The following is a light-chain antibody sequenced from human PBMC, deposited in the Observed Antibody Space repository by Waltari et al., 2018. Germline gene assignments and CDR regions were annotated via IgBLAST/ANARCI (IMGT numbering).Light chain of an antibody. CDR2: GAS. CDR3: QQYHNSPALT. Sequence: ETVMTQSPATLSVSPGEGATLSCRASQSVSSTLAWYQQKPGQAPRLLIYGASTRAAGIPARFSGSGSGTEFTLTISSLQSEDFAIYYCQQYHNSPALTFGQGTTVEIK. CDR1: QSVSST. V-gene: IGKV3D-15*01. J-gene: IGKJ1*01.